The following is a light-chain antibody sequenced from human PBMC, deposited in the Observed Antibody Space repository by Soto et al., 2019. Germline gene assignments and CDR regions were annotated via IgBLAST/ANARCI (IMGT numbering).Light chain of an antibody. CDR2: NVS. V-gene: IGKV2-30*01. Sequence: DVVLTQSPLSLPVTLGQPASISCTSSQALVYGDGNTYLIWVQQRPGQSARGLIYNVSRRDSGVPDRFSGSGSGTDFTLKISRVEAADVGIYYCMQNTHWPRTFGQGTKVEIK. J-gene: IGKJ1*01. CDR1: QALVYGDGNTY. CDR3: MQNTHWPRT.